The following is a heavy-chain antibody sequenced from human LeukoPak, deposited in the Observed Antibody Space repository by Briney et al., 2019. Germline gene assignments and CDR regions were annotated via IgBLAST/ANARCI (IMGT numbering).Heavy chain of an antibody. Sequence: SETLSLTCAVYGGSFSGYYWSWIRQPPGKGLEWIGEINHSGSTNYNPSLKSRVTISVDTSKNQFSLKLSSVTAADTAVYYCARLGIFGVVILDAFDIWGQGTMVTVSS. CDR2: INHSGST. CDR1: GGSFSGYY. V-gene: IGHV4-34*01. J-gene: IGHJ3*02. CDR3: ARLGIFGVVILDAFDI. D-gene: IGHD3-3*01.